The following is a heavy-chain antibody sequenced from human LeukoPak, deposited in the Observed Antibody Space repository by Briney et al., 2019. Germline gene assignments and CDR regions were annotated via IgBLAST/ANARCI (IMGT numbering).Heavy chain of an antibody. V-gene: IGHV4-30-4*01. D-gene: IGHD5-18*01. CDR1: GVSISSGDYY. CDR2: IYYSGST. J-gene: IGHJ4*02. CDR3: ARGGIQLWPAFDY. Sequence: PSETLSLTCTVSGVSISSGDYYWSWIRQPPGKGLEWIGYIYYSGSTYYNPSLKSRVTISVDTSKNQFSLKLSSVTAADTAVYYCARGGIQLWPAFDYWGQGTLVTVSS.